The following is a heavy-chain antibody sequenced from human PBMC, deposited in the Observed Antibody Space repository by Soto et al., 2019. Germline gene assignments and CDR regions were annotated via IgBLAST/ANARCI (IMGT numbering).Heavy chain of an antibody. CDR2: ISGSGGST. D-gene: IGHD3-3*01. V-gene: IGHV3-23*01. Sequence: GGSLRLSCAASGFTFSSYAMSWVRQAPGKGLEWVSAISGSGGSTYYADSVKGRFTISRDNSKNTLYLQMNSLRAEDTAVYYCAKAKRGTIFGVVITSSEMDVWGKGTTVTVS. CDR3: AKAKRGTIFGVVITSSEMDV. J-gene: IGHJ6*03. CDR1: GFTFSSYA.